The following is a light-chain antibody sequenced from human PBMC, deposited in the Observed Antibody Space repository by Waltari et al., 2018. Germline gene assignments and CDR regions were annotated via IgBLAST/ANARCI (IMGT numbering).Light chain of an antibody. J-gene: IGLJ2*01. CDR3: QSYDSSLSGSI. CDR2: DNI. V-gene: IGLV1-40*01. Sequence: QSVLTQPPSVSGAPGQRVTFSCTGSSSNIGAGYAVHWYQQLPGTAPQLLIYDNINRPSGVPDRCSGARSGTSASLAITGLQAEDEAQYDCQSYDSSLSGSIFGGGTKLTVL. CDR1: SSNIGAGYA.